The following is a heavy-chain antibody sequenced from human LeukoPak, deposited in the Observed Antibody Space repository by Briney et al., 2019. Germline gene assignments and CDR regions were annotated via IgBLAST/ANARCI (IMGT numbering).Heavy chain of an antibody. CDR3: ARSLRFLAGGYFDY. CDR2: INHSGST. V-gene: IGHV4-34*01. Sequence: SETLSLTCAVYGGSFSGYYWSWIRQPPGKGLEWIGEINHSGSTNYNPSLKSRVTISVDTSKNQFSLKLSSVTAADTVVHYCARSLRFLAGGYFDYWGQGTLVTVSS. CDR1: GGSFSGYY. D-gene: IGHD3-3*01. J-gene: IGHJ4*02.